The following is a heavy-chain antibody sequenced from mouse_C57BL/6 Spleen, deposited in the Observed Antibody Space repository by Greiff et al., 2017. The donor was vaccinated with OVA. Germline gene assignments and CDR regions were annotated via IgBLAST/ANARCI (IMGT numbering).Heavy chain of an antibody. J-gene: IGHJ2*01. CDR3: ARNRGYDYEEACFDY. D-gene: IGHD2-4*01. CDR2: IWSGGST. CDR1: GFSLTSYG. V-gene: IGHV2-2*01. Sequence: VQGVESGPGLVQPSQSLSITCTVSGFSLTSYGVHWVRQSPGKGLEWLGVIWSGGSTDYNAAFISRLSISKDNSKSQVFFKMNSLQADDTAIYYCARNRGYDYEEACFDYWGQGTTLTVSS.